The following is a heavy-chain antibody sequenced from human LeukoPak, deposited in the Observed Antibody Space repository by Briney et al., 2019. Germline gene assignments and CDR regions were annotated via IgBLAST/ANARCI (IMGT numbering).Heavy chain of an antibody. Sequence: GGSLRLSCAASGFTFSSYSMNWVRQAPGKGLEWVSSISSSSSYIYYADSVKGQFTISRDNAKNSLYLQMNSLRAEDTAVYYCARSRWYYYDSSGYYWSAVDIWGQGTMVTVPS. V-gene: IGHV3-21*01. CDR2: ISSSSSYI. D-gene: IGHD3-22*01. CDR1: GFTFSSYS. CDR3: ARSRWYYYDSSGYYWSAVDI. J-gene: IGHJ3*02.